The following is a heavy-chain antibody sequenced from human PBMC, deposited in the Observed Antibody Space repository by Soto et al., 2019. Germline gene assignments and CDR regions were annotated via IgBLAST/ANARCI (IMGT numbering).Heavy chain of an antibody. CDR3: ASTDILTGYYDY. D-gene: IGHD3-9*01. CDR1: GDSISSYY. V-gene: IGHV4-59*01. CDR2: LYYSGST. Sequence: PSETLSLTCAVSGDSISSYYCMWIRQPPGKGLESIGYLYYSGSTNYNPSLKSRVTISVDTSKNQFSLKLSSVTAADTAVYYCASTDILTGYYDYWGQGTLVTVSS. J-gene: IGHJ4*02.